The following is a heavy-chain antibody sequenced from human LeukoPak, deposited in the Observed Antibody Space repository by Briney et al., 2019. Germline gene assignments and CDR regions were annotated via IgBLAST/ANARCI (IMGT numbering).Heavy chain of an antibody. Sequence: GESLKISCKGSGYSFTSYWIAWVRQMAGKGLEWMGFIYPGDSDTRYSPSFQDQVTISADKTISTAYLQWSSLKASDTAMYYCARQGSYFDYWAQGTLVTVSS. V-gene: IGHV5-51*01. CDR3: ARQGSYFDY. CDR1: GYSFTSYW. CDR2: IYPGDSDT. J-gene: IGHJ4*02.